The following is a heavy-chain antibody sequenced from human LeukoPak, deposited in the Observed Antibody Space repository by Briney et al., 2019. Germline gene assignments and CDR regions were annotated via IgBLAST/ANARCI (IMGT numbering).Heavy chain of an antibody. J-gene: IGHJ5*02. V-gene: IGHV4-59*08. Sequence: SETLSLTCSVSGGSISTYYWSWIRQPPGKGLEWIGYIYESGHTSHNPSLKNRVTMSIEPFKNHFSLKVTFLTGADTAVYYCARHPFGSARFDPWGQGTLVTVSS. D-gene: IGHD3-10*01. CDR3: ARHPFGSARFDP. CDR1: GGSISTYY. CDR2: IYESGHT.